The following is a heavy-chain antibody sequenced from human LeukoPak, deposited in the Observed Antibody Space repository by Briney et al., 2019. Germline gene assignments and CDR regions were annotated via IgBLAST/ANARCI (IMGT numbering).Heavy chain of an antibody. CDR2: IYYSGST. J-gene: IGHJ4*02. D-gene: IGHD3-16*02. Sequence: PSETLSLTCTVSGGSISSSSYYWGWIRQPPGKGLEWIGSIYYSGSTYYNPSLKSRVTISVDTSKNQFSLKLSSVTAADTAVYYCPRDSYPGRTFDYWGQGTLVTVSS. CDR1: GGSISSSSYY. CDR3: PRDSYPGRTFDY. V-gene: IGHV4-39*07.